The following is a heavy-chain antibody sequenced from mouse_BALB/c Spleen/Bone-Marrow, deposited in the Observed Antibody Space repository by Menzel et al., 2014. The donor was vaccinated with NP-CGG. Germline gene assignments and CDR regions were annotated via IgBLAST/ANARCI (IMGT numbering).Heavy chain of an antibody. J-gene: IGHJ2*01. CDR1: GFTFSSFA. Sequence: EVKLMESGGGLVQPGGSRKLSCAASGFTFSSFAMHWVRQAPEKGLEWVAYISSGSSTIYYADTVMGRFTISRDNPKNTLFLQMTSLRSEDTAMYYCARSSSSSGYFDYWGQGTTLTVSS. CDR3: ARSSSSSGYFDY. CDR2: ISSGSSTI. D-gene: IGHD1-1*01. V-gene: IGHV5-17*02.